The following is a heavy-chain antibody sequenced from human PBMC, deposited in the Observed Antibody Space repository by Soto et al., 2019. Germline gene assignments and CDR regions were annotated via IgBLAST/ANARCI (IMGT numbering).Heavy chain of an antibody. CDR1: GHSSTHNG. V-gene: IGHV1-18*01. CDR3: ATDDMNRGRFDF. CDR2: ININRGDV. J-gene: IGHJ4*01. Sequence: APVKVSCKASGHSSTHNGISWVRRDPGQGLEWMGWININRGDVNHAPKFQGRVTLTTDTSTTTAYMELRSLRLDDTAVYFCATDDMNRGRFDFWGHGTLVTVAS.